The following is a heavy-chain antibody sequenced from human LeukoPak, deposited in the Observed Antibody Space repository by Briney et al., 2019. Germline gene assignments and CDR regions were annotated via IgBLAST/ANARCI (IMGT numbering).Heavy chain of an antibody. V-gene: IGHV5-51*01. CDR3: ARHRRDGYNPYYYYYMDV. Sequence: GESLKISXKGSGYSFTSYWIGWVRQMPGKGLEWMGIIYPGDPDTIYSPSFQGQVTISADKSISTAYLQWSSLKASDTAMYYCARHRRDGYNPYYYYYMDVWGKGTTVTVSS. CDR2: IYPGDPDT. J-gene: IGHJ6*03. CDR1: GYSFTSYW. D-gene: IGHD5-24*01.